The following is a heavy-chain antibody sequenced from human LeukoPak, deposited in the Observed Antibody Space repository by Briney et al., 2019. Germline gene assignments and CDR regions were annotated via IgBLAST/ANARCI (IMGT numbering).Heavy chain of an antibody. CDR3: ARDQVQLDWFDP. D-gene: IGHD6-6*01. J-gene: IGHJ5*02. V-gene: IGHV3-21*01. CDR2: ISSSSSYI. Sequence: GGSLRLSCAASGFTFSSYSMNWVRQAPGKGLEWVSSISSSSSYIYYADSVKGRFTISRDNAKNSLYLQMNSLRAEDTAVYYCARDQVQLDWFDPWGQGTLVTVSS. CDR1: GFTFSSYS.